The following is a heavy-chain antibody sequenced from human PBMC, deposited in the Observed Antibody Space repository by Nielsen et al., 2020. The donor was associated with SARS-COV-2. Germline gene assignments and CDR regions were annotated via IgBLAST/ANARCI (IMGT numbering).Heavy chain of an antibody. J-gene: IGHJ4*02. Sequence: ASVKVSCKASGGTFSSYAISWVRQAPGQGLEWMGWINTNTGNPTYAQGFTGRFVFSLDTSVSTAYLQIDSLEPEDTAIYWCARGTGAASGYWGQGTLITVAS. D-gene: IGHD1-26*01. CDR1: GGTFSSYA. CDR2: INTNTGNP. V-gene: IGHV7-4-1*01. CDR3: ARGTGAASGY.